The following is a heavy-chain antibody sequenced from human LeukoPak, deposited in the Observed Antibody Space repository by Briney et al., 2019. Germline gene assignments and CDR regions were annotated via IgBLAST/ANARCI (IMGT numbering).Heavy chain of an antibody. CDR1: GYSFTSYW. CDR2: IYRGECDT. CDR3: ARHTDGMDV. Sequence: GESLEISCKGSGYSFTSYWIGWGRPRPGKGLEGMGIIYRGECDTRYSPSFQGQVTISADKSISTAYLQWSSLKASDTAMYYCARHTDGMDVWGQGTTVTVSS. D-gene: IGHD4-17*01. V-gene: IGHV5-51*01. J-gene: IGHJ6*02.